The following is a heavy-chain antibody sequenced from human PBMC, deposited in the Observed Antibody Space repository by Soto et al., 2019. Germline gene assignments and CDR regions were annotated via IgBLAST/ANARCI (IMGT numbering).Heavy chain of an antibody. Sequence: GGSLRLSCAASGFTFNTYGMHWDRQAPGKGLEWVAVISYDGSEKYYVDSVKGRFTISKDNSKNTLYLQMNSLRPEDTAVYYCAKSPNLYCSSPNCYKYYFDHWGQGTRVTVSS. D-gene: IGHD2-2*02. CDR2: ISYDGSEK. J-gene: IGHJ4*02. CDR1: GFTFNTYG. CDR3: AKSPNLYCSSPNCYKYYFDH. V-gene: IGHV3-30*18.